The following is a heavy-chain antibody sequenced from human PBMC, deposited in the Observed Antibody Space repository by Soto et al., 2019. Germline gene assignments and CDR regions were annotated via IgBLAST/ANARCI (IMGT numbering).Heavy chain of an antibody. D-gene: IGHD6-13*01. CDR3: ARAPAAGRRYYYYYGMDV. V-gene: IGHV5-51*01. CDR2: IYPGDSDT. CDR1: GYSFTSYW. Sequence: EVQLVQSGAEVKKPGESLKISCKGSGYSFTSYWIGWVRQMPGKGLEWMGIIYPGDSDTRYSPSFQGQVTISADKSISTAYLQWSSLKASDTAMYYCARAPAAGRRYYYYYGMDVWGQGTTVTVSS. J-gene: IGHJ6*02.